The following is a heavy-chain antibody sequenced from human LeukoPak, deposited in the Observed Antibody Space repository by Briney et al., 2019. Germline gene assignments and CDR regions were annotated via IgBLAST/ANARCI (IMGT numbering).Heavy chain of an antibody. CDR2: IRYDGSNK. CDR3: ARGEVMDV. CDR1: GFTFSSYA. Sequence: GGSLRLSCAASGFTFSSYAMYWVRQAPGKGLEWVAFIRYDGSNKYYADSVKGRFTISRDNSKNTLYLQMNSLRAEDTAVYYCARGEVMDVWGQGTTVTVSS. V-gene: IGHV3-30*02. J-gene: IGHJ6*02.